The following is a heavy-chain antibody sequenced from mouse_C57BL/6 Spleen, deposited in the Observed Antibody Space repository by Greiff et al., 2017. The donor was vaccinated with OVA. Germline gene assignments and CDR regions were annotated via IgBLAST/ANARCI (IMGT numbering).Heavy chain of an antibody. J-gene: IGHJ2*01. CDR2: ISSGSSTI. Sequence: EVKVVESGGGLVKPGGSLKLSCAASGFTFSDYGMHWVRQAPEKGLEWVAYISSGSSTIYYADTVKGRFTISRDNAKNTLFLQMTSLRSEDTAMDYCARNYYGSRGYFDDWGQGTTLTVSS. CDR1: GFTFSDYG. CDR3: ARNYYGSRGYFDD. D-gene: IGHD1-1*01. V-gene: IGHV5-17*01.